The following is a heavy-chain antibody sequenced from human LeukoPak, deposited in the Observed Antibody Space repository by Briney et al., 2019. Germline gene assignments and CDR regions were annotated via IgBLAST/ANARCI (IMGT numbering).Heavy chain of an antibody. CDR1: GFTFSSYW. D-gene: IGHD3-10*01. Sequence: PGGSLRLPCAASGFTFSSYWISWVRHAPGKGLEWVANIKQDGSEKYYVDSVKGRFTISRDNAKNSLYLQMNSLRAEDTAVYYCARDQREGIALVWFGELSNNDAFDIWGQGTMVTVSS. J-gene: IGHJ3*02. CDR2: IKQDGSEK. CDR3: ARDQREGIALVWFGELSNNDAFDI. V-gene: IGHV3-7*01.